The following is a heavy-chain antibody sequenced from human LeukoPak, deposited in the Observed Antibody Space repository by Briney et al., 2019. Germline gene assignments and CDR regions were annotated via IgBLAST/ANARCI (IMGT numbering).Heavy chain of an antibody. J-gene: IGHJ4*02. D-gene: IGHD3-16*01. Sequence: ASVEVSCKASGYTFTSYAMNWVRQAPGQGLEWMGWINTNTGNPTYAQGFTGRFVFSLDTSVSTAYLQISSLKAEDTAVYYCASGGAGYYFDYWGQGTLVTVSS. CDR1: GYTFTSYA. CDR3: ASGGAGYYFDY. V-gene: IGHV7-4-1*02. CDR2: INTNTGNP.